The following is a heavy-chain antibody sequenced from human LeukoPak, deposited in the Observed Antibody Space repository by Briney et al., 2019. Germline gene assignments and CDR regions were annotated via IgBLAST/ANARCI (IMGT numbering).Heavy chain of an antibody. CDR3: ARGPGAYCGGDCSLFDY. CDR2: IYSGGST. D-gene: IGHD2-21*02. Sequence: GGSLRLSCAASGFTVSSNYMSWVRQAPGKGLEWVSVIYSGGSTHYADSVKGRFTISRDNPKNTLYLQMNSLRAEDTAVYYCARGPGAYCGGDCSLFDYWGQGTLVTVSS. V-gene: IGHV3-66*02. J-gene: IGHJ4*02. CDR1: GFTVSSNY.